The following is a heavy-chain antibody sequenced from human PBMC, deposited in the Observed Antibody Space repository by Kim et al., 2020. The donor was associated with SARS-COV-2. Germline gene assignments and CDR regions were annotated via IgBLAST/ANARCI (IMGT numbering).Heavy chain of an antibody. CDR3: ARDRRLLRDRKDGYYYYGMDV. V-gene: IGHV3-48*04. D-gene: IGHD3-3*01. Sequence: GGSLRLSCAASGFTFSSYSMNWVRQAPGKGLEWVSYISSSSTIYYADSVKGRFTISRDNAKNSLYLQMNSLRAEDTAVYYCARDRRLLRDRKDGYYYYGMDVWGQGTTVTVSS. CDR2: ISSSSTI. CDR1: GFTFSSYS. J-gene: IGHJ6*02.